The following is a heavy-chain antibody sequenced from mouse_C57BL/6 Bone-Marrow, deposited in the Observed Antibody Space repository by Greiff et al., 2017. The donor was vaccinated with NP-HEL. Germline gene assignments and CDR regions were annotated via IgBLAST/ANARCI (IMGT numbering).Heavy chain of an antibody. CDR1: GYAFSSYW. CDR3: ARYYYGTLYYFDY. CDR2: IYPGDGDT. Sequence: VQLQQSGAELVKPGASVKISCKASGYAFSSYWMNWVKQRPGKGLEWIGQIYPGDGDTNYNGKFKGKATLTADKSSSTAYMQRSSLTSEDSAVYFCARYYYGTLYYFDYWGQGTTLTVSS. V-gene: IGHV1-80*01. D-gene: IGHD1-1*01. J-gene: IGHJ2*01.